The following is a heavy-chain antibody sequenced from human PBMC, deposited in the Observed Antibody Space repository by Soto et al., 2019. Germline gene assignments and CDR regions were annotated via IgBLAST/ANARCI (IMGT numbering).Heavy chain of an antibody. V-gene: IGHV3-30-3*01. Sequence: GGSLRLSCAASGFTFSSYAMHWVRQAPGKGLEWVAVTSYDGSNKYYADSVKGRFTISRDNSKNTLYLQMNSLRAEDTAVYYCARDPRRYCSSTSCYANWFDPWGQGTLVTVSS. D-gene: IGHD2-2*01. CDR3: ARDPRRYCSSTSCYANWFDP. CDR2: TSYDGSNK. J-gene: IGHJ5*02. CDR1: GFTFSSYA.